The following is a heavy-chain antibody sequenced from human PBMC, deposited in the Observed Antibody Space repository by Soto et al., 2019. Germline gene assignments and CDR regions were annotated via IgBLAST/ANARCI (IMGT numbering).Heavy chain of an antibody. CDR2: IYYSGST. Sequence: SETLSLTCTVSGGSISSGGYYWSWIRQHPGKGLEWIGYIYYSGSTYYNPSLKSRVTISVDTSKNQFSLKLSSVTAADTAVYYCARDVDYYILTGYYSRYAFDIWGQGTMVTGSS. CDR3: ARDVDYYILTGYYSRYAFDI. V-gene: IGHV4-31*03. CDR1: GGSISSGGYY. J-gene: IGHJ3*02. D-gene: IGHD3-9*01.